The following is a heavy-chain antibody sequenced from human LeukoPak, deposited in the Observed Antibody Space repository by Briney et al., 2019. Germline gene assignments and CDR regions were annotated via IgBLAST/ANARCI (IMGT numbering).Heavy chain of an antibody. D-gene: IGHD6-19*01. V-gene: IGHV1-18*01. Sequence: ASVKVSCKASGYTFTSYGISWVRQAPGQGLEWMGWISAYNGNTNYAQKLQGRVTMTTDTSTGTAYMGLRSLRSGDTAVYYCARERGRSIAVAGNFDIWGQGTMVTVSS. CDR2: ISAYNGNT. CDR3: ARERGRSIAVAGNFDI. J-gene: IGHJ3*02. CDR1: GYTFTSYG.